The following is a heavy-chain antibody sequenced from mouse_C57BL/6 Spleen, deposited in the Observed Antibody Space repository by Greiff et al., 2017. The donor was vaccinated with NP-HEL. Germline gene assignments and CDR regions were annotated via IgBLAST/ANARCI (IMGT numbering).Heavy chain of an antibody. D-gene: IGHD1-1*01. Sequence: VQLKESGPGLVKPSQSLSLTCSVTGYSITSGYYWNWIRQFPGNKLEWMGYISYDGSNNYNPSLKNRISITRDTSKNQFFLKLNSVTTEDTATYYCAREGSDDGSVYAMDYWGQGTSVTVSS. CDR2: ISYDGSN. J-gene: IGHJ4*01. V-gene: IGHV3-6*01. CDR3: AREGSDDGSVYAMDY. CDR1: GYSITSGYY.